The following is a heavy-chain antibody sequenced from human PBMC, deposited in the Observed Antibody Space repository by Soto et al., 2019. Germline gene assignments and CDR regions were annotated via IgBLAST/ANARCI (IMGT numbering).Heavy chain of an antibody. D-gene: IGHD2-8*02. J-gene: IGHJ4*02. Sequence: QVQLQQWGAGLLKPSETLSLTCAVYGGSFSGYYWTWIRQPPGTGLEWIGEINHSGSTNYNPSLKNRVTISVDTSKNQFSLKLTAVTAADTAVYYCARDKITGLVDYWGQGTLVTVSS. CDR1: GGSFSGYY. CDR3: ARDKITGLVDY. CDR2: INHSGST. V-gene: IGHV4-34*01.